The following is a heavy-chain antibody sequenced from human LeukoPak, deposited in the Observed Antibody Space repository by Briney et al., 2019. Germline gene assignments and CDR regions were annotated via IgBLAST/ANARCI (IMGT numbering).Heavy chain of an antibody. Sequence: SETLSLTCTVSGGSISTYYWSWIRQPPGKGLEWIGYMSNSGSTNYNPSLKSRVTMSVDTSKNQFSLKLSSVTAADTAVYYCARHWVEGDAYSFDCWGQGTLVTVSS. CDR1: GGSISTYY. V-gene: IGHV4-59*01. J-gene: IGHJ4*02. CDR3: ARHWVEGDAYSFDC. CDR2: MSNSGST. D-gene: IGHD5-24*01.